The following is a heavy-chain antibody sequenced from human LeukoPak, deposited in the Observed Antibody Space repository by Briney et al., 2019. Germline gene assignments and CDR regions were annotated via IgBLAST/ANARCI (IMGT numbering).Heavy chain of an antibody. CDR3: ARDKMVRGVITNFDY. D-gene: IGHD3-10*01. CDR2: ISSSSSYI. V-gene: IGHV3-21*01. J-gene: IGHJ4*02. Sequence: GGSLRLSCAASGFTFSSYSMNWVRQAPGKGLEWVSSISSSSSYIYYADSVKGRFTISRDNAKNSLYLQMNSLRAEDTAVYYCARDKMVRGVITNFDYWGQGTLVTVSS. CDR1: GFTFSSYS.